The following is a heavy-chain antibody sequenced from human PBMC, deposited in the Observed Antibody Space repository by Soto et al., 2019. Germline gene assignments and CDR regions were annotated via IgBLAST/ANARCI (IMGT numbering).Heavy chain of an antibody. CDR2: ISNSGYI. D-gene: IGHD1-26*01. CDR1: GFSFSSHN. CDR3: ARVIASATIRGALDI. J-gene: IGHJ3*02. V-gene: IGHV3-21*01. Sequence: EVQLVESGGGLVKPGGSLRLSCGASGFSFSSHNMFWVRQAPGKGLEWVSSISNSGYIYYADSVKGRFTISRDNARNSLYLQMNSLRAEDTAVYYCARVIASATIRGALDIWGQGTLVTVSS.